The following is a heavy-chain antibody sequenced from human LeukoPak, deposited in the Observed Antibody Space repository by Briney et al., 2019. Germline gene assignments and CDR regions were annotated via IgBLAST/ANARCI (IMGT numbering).Heavy chain of an antibody. V-gene: IGHV4-59*12. CDR3: AREYYDFWSGPRVDY. CDR1: GGSISSYY. Sequence: SETLSLTCTVSGGSISSYYWSWIRQPPGKGLEWIGYIYYSGSTYYNPSLKSRVTISVDTSKNQFSLKLSSVTAADTAVYYCAREYYDFWSGPRVDYWGQGTLVTVSS. J-gene: IGHJ4*02. D-gene: IGHD3-3*01. CDR2: IYYSGST.